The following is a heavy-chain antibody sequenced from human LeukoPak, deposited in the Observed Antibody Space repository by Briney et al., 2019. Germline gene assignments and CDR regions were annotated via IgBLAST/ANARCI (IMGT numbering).Heavy chain of an antibody. D-gene: IGHD6-19*01. CDR3: ARGGSSGWQENYYYYGMDV. CDR1: GSTFTSYY. V-gene: IGHV1-46*01. CDR2: INPSGGST. Sequence: ASVKVSCKASGSTFTSYYMHWVRQAPGQGLEWMGIINPSGGSTSYAQKFQGRVTMTRDTSTSTVYMELSSLRSEDTAVYYCARGGSSGWQENYYYYGMDVWGQGTTVTVSS. J-gene: IGHJ6*02.